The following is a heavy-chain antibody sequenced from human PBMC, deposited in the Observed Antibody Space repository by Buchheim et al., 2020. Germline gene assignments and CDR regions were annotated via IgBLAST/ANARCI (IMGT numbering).Heavy chain of an antibody. V-gene: IGHV4-34*01. CDR3: ARASIVATMGFDY. CDR2: INHSGST. J-gene: IGHJ4*02. D-gene: IGHD5-12*01. Sequence: QVQLQQWGAGLLKPSETLSLTCAVYGGSFSGYYWSWIRQPPGKGLEWIGEINHSGSTSYNPSLKSRVTISVDTSKNQFSLKLRSVTAADTAVYYCARASIVATMGFDYWGQGTL. CDR1: GGSFSGYY.